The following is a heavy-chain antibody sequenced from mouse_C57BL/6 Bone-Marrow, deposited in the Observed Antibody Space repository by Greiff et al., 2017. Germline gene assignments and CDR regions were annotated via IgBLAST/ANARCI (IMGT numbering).Heavy chain of an antibody. D-gene: IGHD2-4*01. CDR1: GYTFTSYW. CDR3: AIYGIYYDYDGDYYAMDY. CDR2: IHPSDSDT. J-gene: IGHJ4*01. Sequence: QVHVKQSGAELVKPGASVKVSCKASGYTFTSYWMHWVKQRPGQGLEWIGRIHPSDSDTNYNQKFKGKATLTVDKSSSTAYMQLSSLTSEDSAVYYCAIYGIYYDYDGDYYAMDYWGQGTSVTVSS. V-gene: IGHV1-74*01.